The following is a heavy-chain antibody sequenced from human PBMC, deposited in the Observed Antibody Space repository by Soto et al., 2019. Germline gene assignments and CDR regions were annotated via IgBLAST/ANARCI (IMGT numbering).Heavy chain of an antibody. D-gene: IGHD2-2*01. CDR3: AKDLEGYCSSTSCYTYFGLDV. Sequence: GGSLRLSCAASGFTFSSYVMHWVRQAPGKGLEWVAVISYDGSNKYYADSVKGRFTISRDNSKHTLLLQMNSLRPEDTAVYYCAKDLEGYCSSTSCYTYFGLDVWGQGTTVTVSS. V-gene: IGHV3-30*18. J-gene: IGHJ6*02. CDR1: GFTFSSYV. CDR2: ISYDGSNK.